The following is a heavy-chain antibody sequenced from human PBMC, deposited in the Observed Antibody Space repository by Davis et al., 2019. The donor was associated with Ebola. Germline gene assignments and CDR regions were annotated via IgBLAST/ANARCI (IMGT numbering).Heavy chain of an antibody. V-gene: IGHV1-2*02. J-gene: IGHJ4*02. Sequence: ASVQVSCQASGYTFTAHFLHWVRQAPGQELEWMGWINPNRGDTKYAQKFQDIITMTRDTTTNTAYIELTRPTFDDTAVYFCAKCSNLWSGYFMAYFDYWGQGTLVTVSS. CDR1: GYTFTAHF. CDR3: AKCSNLWSGYFMAYFDY. D-gene: IGHD3-3*01. CDR2: INPNRGDT.